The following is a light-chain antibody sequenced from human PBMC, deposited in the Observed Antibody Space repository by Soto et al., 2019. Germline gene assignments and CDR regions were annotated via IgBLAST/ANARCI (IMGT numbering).Light chain of an antibody. V-gene: IGKV3-20*01. CDR1: QSVSSSH. Sequence: EIVLTQSAGALSLSPGERATLSCRASQSVSSSHLAWYQQRPGQAPRLLIYGASSRATGIPDRFSGSGSGTDFTLTISRLEPEDFAVYYCQQYGNSPRWTFGQGTKVDI. J-gene: IGKJ1*01. CDR2: GAS. CDR3: QQYGNSPRWT.